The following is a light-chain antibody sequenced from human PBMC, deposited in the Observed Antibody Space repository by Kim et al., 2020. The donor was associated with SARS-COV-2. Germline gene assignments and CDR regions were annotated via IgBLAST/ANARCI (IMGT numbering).Light chain of an antibody. V-gene: IGLV6-57*03. J-gene: IGLJ2*01. CDR2: EDD. Sequence: GKTVTIPCARSSGNIDDNYVQWYQQRPGGVPTIVIYEDDQRPSGVSDRFSGSIDNSSNSASLTISGLKTEDEADYYCQSYNRTNVVFGGGTQLTVL. CDR1: SGNIDDNY. CDR3: QSYNRTNVV.